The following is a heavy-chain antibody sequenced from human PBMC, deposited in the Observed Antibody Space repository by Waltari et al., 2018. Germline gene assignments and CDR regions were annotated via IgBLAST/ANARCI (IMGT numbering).Heavy chain of an antibody. J-gene: IGHJ5*02. Sequence: QVQLQESGPGLVKPSETLSLTCAVSGYSISSGYYWGWIRQPPGKGLEWIGSINNSGSTLYNPALRSRVTMSADTSKNQFSLKLSAVTAADTAVYYCTKEGGTTGFDPWGQGTLVTISS. V-gene: IGHV4-38-2*02. CDR1: GYSISSGYY. CDR3: TKEGGTTGFDP. CDR2: INNSGST. D-gene: IGHD3-16*01.